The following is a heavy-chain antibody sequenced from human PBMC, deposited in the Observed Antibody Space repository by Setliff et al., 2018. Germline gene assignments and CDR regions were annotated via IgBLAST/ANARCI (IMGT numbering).Heavy chain of an antibody. Sequence: KPSETLSLTCAVYGGSFSDYWWSWIRQLPGKGLEWIAEIHHSGSTNFHPSLKSRVAISVDPSKNQFYLNLRSVTAADTAVYFCARGTKTIVINYWYFDVWGRGTPVTVSS. D-gene: IGHD1-26*01. CDR1: GGSFSDYW. CDR2: IHHSGST. CDR3: ARGTKTIVINYWYFDV. J-gene: IGHJ2*01. V-gene: IGHV4-34*01.